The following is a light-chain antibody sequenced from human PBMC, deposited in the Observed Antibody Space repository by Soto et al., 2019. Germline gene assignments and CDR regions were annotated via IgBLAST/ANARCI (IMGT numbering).Light chain of an antibody. CDR1: SSDSGGYNY. CDR2: EVS. J-gene: IGLJ2*01. V-gene: IGLV2-14*01. CDR3: SSFERSGTRV. Sequence: QSALTQPASVSGSPGQSITISCTGTSSDSGGYNYVSWYQQHPGKAPKLIISEVSSRPSGVSSRFSGSKSGNTASLTISGLQAEDEADYYCSSFERSGTRVIGGGTKLTVL.